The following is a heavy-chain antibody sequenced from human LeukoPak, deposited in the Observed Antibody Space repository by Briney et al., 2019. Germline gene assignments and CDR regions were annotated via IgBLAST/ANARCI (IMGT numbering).Heavy chain of an antibody. CDR3: ARDSYDFWSGYKGNAFDI. CDR2: TSGST. J-gene: IGHJ3*02. D-gene: IGHD3-3*01. V-gene: IGHV4-4*07. Sequence: TSGSTNYNPSLKSRVTMSVDTSKNQFSLKLSSVTAADTAVYYCARDSYDFWSGYKGNAFDIWGQGTMVTVSS.